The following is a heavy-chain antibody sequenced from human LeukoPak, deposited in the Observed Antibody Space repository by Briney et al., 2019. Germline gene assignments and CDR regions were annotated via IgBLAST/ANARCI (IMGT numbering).Heavy chain of an antibody. CDR2: ISGSGDST. V-gene: IGHV3-23*01. Sequence: GGSLRLSCAASGFTFSTYGMNWVRQAPGKGLVWVSSISGSGDSTYYADSVKGRFTISRDNSKNTLYLQMNSLRAEDTAVYYCTSLPLMIVVAGDAFDIWGQGTMVTVSS. CDR3: TSLPLMIVVAGDAFDI. D-gene: IGHD3-22*01. J-gene: IGHJ3*02. CDR1: GFTFSTYG.